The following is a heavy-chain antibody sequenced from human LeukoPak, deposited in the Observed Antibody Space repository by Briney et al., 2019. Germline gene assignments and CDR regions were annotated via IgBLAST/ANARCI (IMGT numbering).Heavy chain of an antibody. Sequence: ATVKVSCTTSGYTFTDYNIHWGRQAPGQGLESMGWISPNSGGTNYTRRFKGLVTMTRDTSISTAYMNLSSLKPDATATYYCSVWCGEVSHWGQGTLLTVSS. CDR3: SVWCGEVSH. D-gene: IGHD3-10*01. CDR2: ISPNSGGT. V-gene: IGHV1-2*04. J-gene: IGHJ4*02. CDR1: GYTFTDYN.